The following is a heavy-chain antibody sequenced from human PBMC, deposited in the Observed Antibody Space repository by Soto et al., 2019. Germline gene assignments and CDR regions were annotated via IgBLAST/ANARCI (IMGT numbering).Heavy chain of an antibody. CDR1: GGSISSSNW. CDR3: ARDFSGYPGKSLNCSGFDY. D-gene: IGHD2-15*01. J-gene: IGHJ4*02. CDR2: IYHSGST. Sequence: QVQLQESGPGLVKPSGTLSLTCAVSGGSISSSNWWSWVRQPPGKGLEWIGEIYHSGSTNYNPSLKSRVTISVDKSKNQFSLKLSSVTAADTAVYYCARDFSGYPGKSLNCSGFDYWGQGTLVTVSS. V-gene: IGHV4-4*02.